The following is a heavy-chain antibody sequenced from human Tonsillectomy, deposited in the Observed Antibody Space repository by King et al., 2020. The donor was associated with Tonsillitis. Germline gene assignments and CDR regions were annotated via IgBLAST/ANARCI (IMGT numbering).Heavy chain of an antibody. Sequence: VQLQESGPGLVKPSQTLSLTCTVSGGSISSGGYYWSWIRQLPGKGLEWIGYIYYSGSTYYNPSLKSLVRISVDTSKNQFSLKLIFVAAADTAVYYCARGKPSGIMITFGGHYMDVWGKGTTVTVSS. J-gene: IGHJ6*03. CDR3: ARGKPSGIMITFGGHYMDV. CDR1: GGSISSGGYY. CDR2: IYYSGST. D-gene: IGHD3-16*01. V-gene: IGHV4-31*01.